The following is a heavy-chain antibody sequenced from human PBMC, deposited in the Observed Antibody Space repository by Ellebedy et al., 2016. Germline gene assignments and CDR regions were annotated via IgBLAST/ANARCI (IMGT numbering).Heavy chain of an antibody. D-gene: IGHD2-2*01. CDR1: RYTFTGYY. CDR3: AREPRGHIVVVPAAIDY. Sequence: ASVKVSXKASRYTFTGYYMHWVRQAPGQGLEWMGWINPNSGGTNYAQKFQGRVTMTRDTSISTAYMELSRLRSDDTAVYYCAREPRGHIVVVPAAIDYWGQGTLVTVSS. V-gene: IGHV1-2*02. CDR2: INPNSGGT. J-gene: IGHJ4*02.